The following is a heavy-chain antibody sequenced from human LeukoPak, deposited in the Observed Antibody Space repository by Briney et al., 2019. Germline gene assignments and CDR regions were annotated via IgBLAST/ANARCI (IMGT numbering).Heavy chain of an antibody. J-gene: IGHJ5*02. CDR3: ARGPYGSGSYDNWFDH. Sequence: SQTLSLTYTVSGASISSGDYYWSWLRQPPGKGLQWFVYIYYGGSTYSNPSLKSRVTISVATSKTQFSLKLSSVTAGDTAVYYCARGPYGSGSYDNWFDHWGQGTLVTVSS. CDR2: IYYGGST. V-gene: IGHV4-30-4*01. D-gene: IGHD3-10*01. CDR1: GASISSGDYY.